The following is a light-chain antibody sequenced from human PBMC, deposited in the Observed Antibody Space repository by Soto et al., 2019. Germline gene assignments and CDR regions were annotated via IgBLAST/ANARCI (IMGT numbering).Light chain of an antibody. CDR2: DAS. CDR3: QQYDNLPPFT. Sequence: DIQMTQSPSSLSASVGDRVTITCQASQDISNYLNWYQQKPGKAPKLLIYDASNLETGVPSRFSGSGSWTDFTFTISSLQPEDIATYYCQQYDNLPPFTFGHGTKVDIK. V-gene: IGKV1-33*01. J-gene: IGKJ3*01. CDR1: QDISNY.